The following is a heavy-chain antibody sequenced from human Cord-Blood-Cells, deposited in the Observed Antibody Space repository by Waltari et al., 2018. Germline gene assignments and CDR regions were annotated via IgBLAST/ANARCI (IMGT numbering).Heavy chain of an antibody. J-gene: IGHJ3*02. Sequence: QVQLQQWGAGLLKPSETLSLTCAVYGGSFSGYYWSWIRQPPGKGLEWIGEINNSGNTNYSPSLKSRVTISVDTSKNQFSLKLSSVTAADTAVYYCARVQPNSSSWYGDAFDIWGQGTMVTVSS. CDR3: ARVQPNSSSWYGDAFDI. CDR2: INNSGNT. D-gene: IGHD6-13*01. V-gene: IGHV4-34*01. CDR1: GGSFSGYY.